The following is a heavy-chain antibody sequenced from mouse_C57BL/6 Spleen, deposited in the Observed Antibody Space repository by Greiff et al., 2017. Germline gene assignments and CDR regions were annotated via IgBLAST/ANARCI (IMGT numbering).Heavy chain of an antibody. D-gene: IGHD1-1*01. J-gene: IGHJ1*03. CDR3: TRRDYGSSYWYFDV. Sequence: VKVVESGAELVRPGASVTLSCKASGYTFTDYEMHWVKQTPVHGLEWIGAIDPETGGTAYNQKFKGKAILTADKSSSTAYMELRSLTSEDSAVYYCTRRDYGSSYWYFDVWGTGTTVTVSS. CDR1: GYTFTDYE. CDR2: IDPETGGT. V-gene: IGHV1-15*01.